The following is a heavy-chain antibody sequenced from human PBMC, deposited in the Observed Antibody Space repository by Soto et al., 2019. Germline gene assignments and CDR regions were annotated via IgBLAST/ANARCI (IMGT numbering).Heavy chain of an antibody. CDR1: GFTFSSYA. Sequence: GESLKISCSASGFTFSSYAMHWVRQAPGKGLEYVSAISSNGGSTYYADSVKGRFTISRDNSKNTLYLQMSSLRAEDTAVYYCVKDRNSGSYPNHDAFDIWGQGTMVTVSS. D-gene: IGHD1-26*01. V-gene: IGHV3-64D*06. CDR2: ISSNGGST. J-gene: IGHJ3*02. CDR3: VKDRNSGSYPNHDAFDI.